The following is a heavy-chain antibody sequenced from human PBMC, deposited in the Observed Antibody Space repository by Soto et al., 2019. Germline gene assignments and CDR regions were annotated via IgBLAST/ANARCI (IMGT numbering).Heavy chain of an antibody. CDR3: AKDSWAIFGVPAGEYYAMDV. V-gene: IGHV3-23*01. CDR1: GFTFENYA. J-gene: IGHJ6*02. Sequence: GGSLRLSCVASGFTFENYAMSWVRQAPGKGLEWVSAISGSGGTTYYSDSVKGRFTISRDNSKNTVYLQMNDLRVEDAAEYFCAKDSWAIFGVPAGEYYAMDVWGQGTTVTVPS. D-gene: IGHD3-3*01. CDR2: ISGSGGTT.